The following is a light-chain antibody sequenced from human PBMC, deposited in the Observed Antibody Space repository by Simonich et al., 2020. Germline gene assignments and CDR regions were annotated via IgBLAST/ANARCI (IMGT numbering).Light chain of an antibody. CDR2: GVS. CDR1: QSLLHSDGKTY. V-gene: IGKV2D-29*02. CDR3: MQSIQLPRT. Sequence: DIVMTRTPLSLSVTPGQPASISCKSSQSLLHSDGKTYLYWYLQKPGQSPQLLIYGVSNRVSGVPDRFSGSGSWTDFTLKISRVEAEDVGVYYCMQSIQLPRTFGQGTKLEIK. J-gene: IGKJ2*01.